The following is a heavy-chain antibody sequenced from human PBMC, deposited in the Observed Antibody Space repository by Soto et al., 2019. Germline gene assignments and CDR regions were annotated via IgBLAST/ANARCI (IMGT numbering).Heavy chain of an antibody. CDR2: IYYSGST. CDR1: GGSISSGGYY. Sequence: PSETLSLTCAVSGGSISSGGYYWSWIRQHPGKGLEWIGYIYYSGSTYYNPSLKSRVTISVDTSKNQFSLKLSSVTAADTAVYYCASVLTGYHDYYYYGMDVWGQGTTVTVSS. CDR3: ASVLTGYHDYYYYGMDV. V-gene: IGHV4-31*11. D-gene: IGHD3-9*01. J-gene: IGHJ6*02.